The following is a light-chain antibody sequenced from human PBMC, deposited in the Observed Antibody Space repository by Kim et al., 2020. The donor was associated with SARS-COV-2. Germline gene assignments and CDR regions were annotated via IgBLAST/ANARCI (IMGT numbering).Light chain of an antibody. Sequence: EIVMTQSPATLSVSPVERATLSCRASQSVSSSLAWYQQRPGQAPRLLIYGASTRATGIPARFSGSGSGTEFTLTISSLQSEDFALYYCQQYKKWPPHTFGQGTKLEIK. V-gene: IGKV3-15*01. CDR3: QQYKKWPPHT. CDR1: QSVSSS. J-gene: IGKJ2*01. CDR2: GAS.